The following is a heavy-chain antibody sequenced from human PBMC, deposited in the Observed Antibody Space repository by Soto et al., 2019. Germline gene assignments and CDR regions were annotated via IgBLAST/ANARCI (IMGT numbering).Heavy chain of an antibody. J-gene: IGHJ3*01. D-gene: IGHD1-26*01. Sequence: SLRLSCVASGFTFRRYSIHWVRQAPGRGLEWVALIAYDGSNKYYIESVKGRFSIYRDNLKDNLYLQMNSLRPDDSAVYYCVRDGGISGNYDAFELWGQGKMVTVSS. V-gene: IGHV3-30*10. CDR3: VRDGGISGNYDAFEL. CDR1: GFTFRRYS. CDR2: IAYDGSNK.